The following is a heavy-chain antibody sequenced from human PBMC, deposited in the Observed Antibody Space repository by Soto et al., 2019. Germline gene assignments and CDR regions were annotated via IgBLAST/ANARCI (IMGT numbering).Heavy chain of an antibody. CDR1: AGSISSTTYY. J-gene: IGHJ4*02. Sequence: SSETLSLTCIVSAGSISSTTYYWGWIRQPPGKGLEWIGYIYYSGSTNYNPSLKSRVTISVDTSKNQFSLKLSSVTAADTAVYYCARGLAGIAVVYIFDYWGQGTLVTVSS. D-gene: IGHD6-19*01. CDR2: IYYSGST. V-gene: IGHV4-61*05. CDR3: ARGLAGIAVVYIFDY.